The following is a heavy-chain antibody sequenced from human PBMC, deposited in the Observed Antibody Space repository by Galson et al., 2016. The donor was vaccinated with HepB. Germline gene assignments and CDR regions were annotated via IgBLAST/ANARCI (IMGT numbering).Heavy chain of an antibody. J-gene: IGHJ3*02. V-gene: IGHV3-53*01. Sequence: SLRLSCAAPGFTVSNYNMSWVRQAPGKALDWVSLISGTERTYYSDSVKGRVTISRDNSKNTLFLQMNSLRADDKDVYYCARDGQFYSDPSGYDSYAFDIWGQGTMVTVSS. CDR3: ARDGQFYSDPSGYDSYAFDI. CDR2: ISGTERT. CDR1: GFTVSNYN. D-gene: IGHD3-22*01.